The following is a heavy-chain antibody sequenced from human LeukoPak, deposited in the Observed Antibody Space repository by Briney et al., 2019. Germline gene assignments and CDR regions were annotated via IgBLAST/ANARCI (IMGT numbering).Heavy chain of an antibody. CDR2: IYYSGNT. CDR3: ARGYYDSSGYLISYNWFDP. D-gene: IGHD3-22*01. CDR1: GGSVSSTSYF. J-gene: IGHJ5*02. V-gene: IGHV4-61*01. Sequence: SETLSLTCTVSGGSVSSTSYFWSWIRQPPGKGLEWIGYIYYSGNTHYNPSLKSRVTISIDTSKNQFSLKLSSVTAADTAVYYCARGYYDSSGYLISYNWFDPWGQGTLVTVSS.